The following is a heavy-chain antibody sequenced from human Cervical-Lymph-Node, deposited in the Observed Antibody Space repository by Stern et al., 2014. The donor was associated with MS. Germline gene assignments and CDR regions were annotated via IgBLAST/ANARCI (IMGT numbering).Heavy chain of an antibody. V-gene: IGHV1-69*01. CDR3: TREHHGGNFAS. CDR2: IVSIFDKA. CDR1: GASFSTNA. J-gene: IGHJ4*02. D-gene: IGHD4-23*01. Sequence: QVQLVQSGAEVKKPGSSVKVSCKVSGASFSTNAISWVRQAPGQGLEWMGAIVSIFDKANYAQRSRGRVTITADESTSTAYLDLSSLRSGDTAVYFCTREHHGGNFASWGQGTLVTVSS.